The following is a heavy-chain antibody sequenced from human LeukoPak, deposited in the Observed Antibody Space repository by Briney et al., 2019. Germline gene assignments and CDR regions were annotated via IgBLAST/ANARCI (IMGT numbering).Heavy chain of an antibody. CDR3: ARHVPQLLDSYNWFDP. V-gene: IGHV4-39*01. CDR1: GGSISSSSYH. D-gene: IGHD2-2*01. CDR2: IYYSESN. Sequence: SETLSLTCTVSGGSISSSSYHWGWVRQPPGKGLEWIGCIYYSESNYYNPSHKSRVTISVDTSKNQSSLKLSSVTAADTAVYYCARHVPQLLDSYNWFDPWGQGTLVTVSS. J-gene: IGHJ5*02.